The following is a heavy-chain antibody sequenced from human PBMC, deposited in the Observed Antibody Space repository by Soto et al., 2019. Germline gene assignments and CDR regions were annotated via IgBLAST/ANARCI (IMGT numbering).Heavy chain of an antibody. J-gene: IGHJ5*01. CDR2: INHSGRV. CDR1: GGSFSGHS. D-gene: IGHD3-22*01. Sequence: SETLSLTCAVSGGSFSGHSWTWIRQSPGTGLEWIGDINHSGRVNYSPSLKSRVTISMDTSKNQFSLTLSAVTAADTAMYYCSTRAYDTNGYYRFDPWGQGTLVTVSS. CDR3: STRAYDTNGYYRFDP. V-gene: IGHV4-34*01.